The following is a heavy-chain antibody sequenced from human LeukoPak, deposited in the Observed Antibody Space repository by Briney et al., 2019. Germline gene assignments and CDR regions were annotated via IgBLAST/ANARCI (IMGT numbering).Heavy chain of an antibody. CDR3: ARLTGGVPFDY. V-gene: IGHV4-34*01. J-gene: IGHJ4*02. CDR2: INHSGST. D-gene: IGHD7-27*01. CDR1: GFTVSNNY. Sequence: AGSLRLSCAASGFTVSNNYMSWIRQPPGKGLEWIGEINHSGSTNYNPSLKSRVTISVDTSKNQFSLKLSSVTAADTAVYYCARLTGGVPFDYWGQGTLVTVSS.